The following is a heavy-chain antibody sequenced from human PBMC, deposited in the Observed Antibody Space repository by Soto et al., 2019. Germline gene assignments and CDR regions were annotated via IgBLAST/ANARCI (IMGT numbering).Heavy chain of an antibody. J-gene: IGHJ4*02. CDR1: GGSFSGYY. V-gene: IGHV4-34*01. CDR3: ARHFNDPNSACFDY. CDR2: INHSGST. D-gene: IGHD1-1*01. Sequence: SETLSLTCAVYGGSFSGYYWSWIRQPPGKGLEWIGEINHSGSTNYNPSLKSRVTISVDTSKNQFSLKLSSVTAADTAVYYRARHFNDPNSACFDYWGQGTLVTVSS.